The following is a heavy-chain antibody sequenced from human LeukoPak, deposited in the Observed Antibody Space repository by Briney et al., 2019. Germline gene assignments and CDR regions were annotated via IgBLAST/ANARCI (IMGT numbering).Heavy chain of an antibody. CDR1: GGSFSGYC. J-gene: IGHJ5*02. D-gene: IGHD3-3*01. CDR3: ARFRMGRFLEWNWFDP. Sequence: SETLSLTCAVYGGSFSGYCWSWIRQPPGKGLEWIGEINHSGSTNYNPSLKSRVTISVDTSKNQFSLKLSSVTAADTAVYYCARFRMGRFLEWNWFDPWGQGTLVTVSS. CDR2: INHSGST. V-gene: IGHV4-34*01.